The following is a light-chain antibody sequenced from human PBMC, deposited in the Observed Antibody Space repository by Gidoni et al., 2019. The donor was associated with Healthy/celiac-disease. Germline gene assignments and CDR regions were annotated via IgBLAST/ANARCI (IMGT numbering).Light chain of an antibody. Sequence: ILMTLSPATLSVSPGERATLSCRASQSVSSNLAWYQQKPGQAPRLLIYGASTRDTGIPARFSGSGSGTEFTLTISSLQSEDFAVYYCQQYNNWQGTFGQGTKVEIK. CDR1: QSVSSN. CDR3: QQYNNWQGT. V-gene: IGKV3-15*01. J-gene: IGKJ1*01. CDR2: GAS.